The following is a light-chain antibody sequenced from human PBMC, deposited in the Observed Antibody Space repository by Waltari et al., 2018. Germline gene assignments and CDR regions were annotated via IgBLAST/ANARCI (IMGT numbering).Light chain of an antibody. V-gene: IGLV4-69*01. CDR2: VNSDGSH. J-gene: IGLJ3*02. CDR1: SGHSTYA. Sequence: QPVLTQSPSASASLGASVKLTCTLSSGHSTYAIAWHQKQPEKGPRYLMKVNSDGSHTKGDGIPDRFSGSSSGAERYLTISSLQSEDEADYYCCSYGGSYTWVFGGGTKVTVL. CDR3: CSYGGSYTWV.